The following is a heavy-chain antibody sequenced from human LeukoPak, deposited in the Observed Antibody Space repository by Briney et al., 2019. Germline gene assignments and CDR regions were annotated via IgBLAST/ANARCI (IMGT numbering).Heavy chain of an antibody. CDR3: ARDYYDSSGYSEVDY. CDR2: INPYNGNT. D-gene: IGHD3-22*01. J-gene: IGHJ4*02. V-gene: IGHV1-18*01. CDR1: GYTFTTYG. Sequence: SVKVSCKASGYTFTTYGISWVRQAPGQGLEWMGWINPYNGNTNYAQKLQGRVTMTTDTSTSTAYMELRSLRSDDTAVYYCARDYYDSSGYSEVDYWGQGTLVTVSS.